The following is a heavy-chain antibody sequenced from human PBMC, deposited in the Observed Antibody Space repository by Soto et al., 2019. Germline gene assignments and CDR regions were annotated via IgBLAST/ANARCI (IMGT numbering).Heavy chain of an antibody. D-gene: IGHD6-19*01. CDR1: GFTFSSYA. CDR3: ARVPRSRSGWSTYYFDC. CDR2: ISGNGVNT. Sequence: GGSLRLSCAASGFTFSSYAMSWVRQAPGKGLEWVSGISGNGVNTYYADSVKGRFTISRDNSKNTLYLQMSSLRAEDTAIYYCARVPRSRSGWSTYYFDCWGQGTLVTVSS. J-gene: IGHJ4*02. V-gene: IGHV3-23*01.